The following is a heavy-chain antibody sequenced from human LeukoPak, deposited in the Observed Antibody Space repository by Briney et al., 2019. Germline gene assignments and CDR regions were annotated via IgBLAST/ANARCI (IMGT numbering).Heavy chain of an antibody. V-gene: IGHV1-8*01. CDR1: GYTFTSYD. J-gene: IGHJ4*02. CDR2: MNPNSGNT. Sequence: GASVKVSCKASGYTFTSYDINWVRQATGQGLEWMGWMNPNSGNTGYAQKFQGRVTMTRNTSISTAYMELSSLRSEDTAVYYCARGRCARYGAPFGYWGQGTLVTVSS. CDR3: ARGRCARYGAPFGY. D-gene: IGHD4-17*01.